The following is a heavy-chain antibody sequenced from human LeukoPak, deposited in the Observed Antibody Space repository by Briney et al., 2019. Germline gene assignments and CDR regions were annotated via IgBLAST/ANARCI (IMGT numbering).Heavy chain of an antibody. CDR3: VRGPYGSGISNWFDP. CDR1: GGSLSSSSYY. J-gene: IGHJ5*02. CDR2: IYYSGDT. Sequence: PSETLSLTCTVSGGSLSSSSYYWGWIRQPPRKGLEWIGSIYYSGDTNYNPSLQSRVTVSVDTSKNQFSLRLTSVSAADTAVYYCVRGPYGSGISNWFDPWGQGTQVIVSS. V-gene: IGHV4-39*07. D-gene: IGHD3-10*01.